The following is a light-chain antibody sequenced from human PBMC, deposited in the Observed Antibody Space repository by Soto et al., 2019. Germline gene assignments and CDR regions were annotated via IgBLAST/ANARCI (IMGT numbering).Light chain of an antibody. J-gene: IGLJ2*01. CDR3: CSFAGSYTV. Sequence: QSALTQPRSVSGSPGQSVTISCTGTSSDVGGYNYVSWYQQHPGKAPKLMIYDVSQRPSRVPDRFSASKSGNTASLTISGLQADDEADYYCCSFAGSYTVFGGGTKLTVL. V-gene: IGLV2-11*01. CDR1: SSDVGGYNY. CDR2: DVS.